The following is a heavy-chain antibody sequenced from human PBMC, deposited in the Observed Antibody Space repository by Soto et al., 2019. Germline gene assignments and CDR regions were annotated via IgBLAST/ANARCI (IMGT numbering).Heavy chain of an antibody. V-gene: IGHV3-23*01. Sequence: TGGSLRLSCAASGFSFRNYAMSWVRQAPGKGLEWISTLTGSSSNTYYADSVKGRFAISRDNSRNTLYLQMHSLTAEDTAVYYCANGRATYGLLTHDYWGQGTLVTVS. CDR2: LTGSSSNT. CDR1: GFSFRNYA. J-gene: IGHJ4*02. CDR3: ANGRATYGLLTHDY. D-gene: IGHD3-9*01.